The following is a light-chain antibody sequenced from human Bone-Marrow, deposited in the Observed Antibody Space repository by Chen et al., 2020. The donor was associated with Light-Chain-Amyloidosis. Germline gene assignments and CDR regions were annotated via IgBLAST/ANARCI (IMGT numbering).Light chain of an antibody. CDR1: QSLVYSDGNTY. J-gene: IGKJ1*01. V-gene: IGKV2-30*01. CDR2: KVS. Sequence: DVVVTQSPLSLPVTLGQPASISCRSSQSLVYSDGNTYLNWFQQRPGQSPRRLIYKVSNRDSGVPDRVSGSGSGTDFKLNISRVEAEDVGVYYCLQRTQWPWTFGQGTKVEIK. CDR3: LQRTQWPWT.